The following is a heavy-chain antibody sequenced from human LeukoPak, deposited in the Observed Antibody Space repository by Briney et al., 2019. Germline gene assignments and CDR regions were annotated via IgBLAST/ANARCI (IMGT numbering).Heavy chain of an antibody. CDR3: AKSGEVLRTTYYGMDV. D-gene: IGHD2/OR15-2a*01. CDR2: ISGSTNTP. J-gene: IGHJ6*02. V-gene: IGHV3-23*01. CDR1: GFTFSSYA. Sequence: GGSLRPSCAASGFTFSSYAMTWVRQAPGGGLEWISAISGSTNTPYYADSVKGRFTISRDNSKNTLYLQMISLRADDTAVYYCAKSGEVLRTTYYGMDVWGQGTTVTVSS.